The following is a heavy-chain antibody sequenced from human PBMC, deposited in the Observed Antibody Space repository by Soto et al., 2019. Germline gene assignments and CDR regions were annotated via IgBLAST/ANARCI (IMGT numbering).Heavy chain of an antibody. V-gene: IGHV3-33*01. J-gene: IGHJ5*02. CDR3: ARDRPGKLEPYNWVDP. CDR2: IWYDGSNK. Sequence: GGSLRLSCAASGFTFSSYGMHWVRQAPGKGLEWVAVIWYDGSNKYYADSVKGRFTISRDNSKNTLYLQMNSLRAEDTAVYYCARDRPGKLEPYNWVDPWGQGTLVTISS. CDR1: GFTFSSYG. D-gene: IGHD1-1*01.